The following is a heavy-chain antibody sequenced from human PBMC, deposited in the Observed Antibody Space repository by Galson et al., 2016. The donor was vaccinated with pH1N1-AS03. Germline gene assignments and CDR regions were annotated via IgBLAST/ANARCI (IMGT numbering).Heavy chain of an antibody. V-gene: IGHV3-9*01. CDR2: ISWNSGSI. Sequence: LRLSCAASGFTFDDYAMQWVRQAPGKGLEWVSGISWNSGSIGYADSVKGRFTISRDNAKNSLYLEMNSLRGEDTALYFCARAEYGAGSYVDYWGQGTLVTVSS. CDR3: ARAEYGAGSYVDY. J-gene: IGHJ4*02. D-gene: IGHD3-10*01. CDR1: GFTFDDYA.